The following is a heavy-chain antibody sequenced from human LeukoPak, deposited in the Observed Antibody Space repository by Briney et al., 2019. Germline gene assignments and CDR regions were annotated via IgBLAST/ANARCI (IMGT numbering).Heavy chain of an antibody. J-gene: IGHJ4*02. Sequence: QPGGSLRLSCAASGFTFSSSGMHWVRQAPGKGLECVALIWYDGTNTYYADSVRGRFTISRDNSKNTLYLQMNSLRAEDTAVYYCARDRGTNMVRGVIKGGVIDYRGQGTLVTVSS. D-gene: IGHD3-10*01. CDR1: GFTFSSSG. CDR3: ARDRGTNMVRGVIKGGVIDY. V-gene: IGHV3-33*01. CDR2: IWYDGTNT.